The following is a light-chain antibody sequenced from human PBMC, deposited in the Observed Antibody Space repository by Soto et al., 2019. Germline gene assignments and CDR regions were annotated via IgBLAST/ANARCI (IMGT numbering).Light chain of an antibody. CDR3: ASYSSSETPVV. CDR1: ARDIGGYQF. J-gene: IGLJ2*01. CDR2: DVT. Sequence: QSVLTQPASVSGSPGQSITISCTGTARDIGGYQFVSWYQQHPDKAPKLIIVDVTKRPSGISSRFSASKSGTTASLTISGLLPEDEARYYCASYSSSETPVVFGGGTKVTVL. V-gene: IGLV2-14*03.